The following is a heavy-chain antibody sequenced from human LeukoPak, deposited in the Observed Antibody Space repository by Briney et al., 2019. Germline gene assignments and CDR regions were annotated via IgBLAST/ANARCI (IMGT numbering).Heavy chain of an antibody. J-gene: IGHJ5*02. CDR3: AKGRKLRQWLVGPFDP. D-gene: IGHD6-19*01. CDR1: GFTFSSYA. V-gene: IGHV3-23*01. CDR2: ISGSGGST. Sequence: GGSLRLPCAASGFTFSSYAMSWVRQAPGKGLEWVSAISGSGGSTYYADSVKGRFTISRDNSKNTLYLQMNSLRAEDTAVYYCAKGRKLRQWLVGPFDPWGQGTLVTVSS.